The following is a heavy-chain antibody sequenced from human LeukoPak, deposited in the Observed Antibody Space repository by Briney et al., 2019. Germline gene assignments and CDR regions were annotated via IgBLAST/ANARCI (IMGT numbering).Heavy chain of an antibody. CDR2: ISYDGSNK. CDR1: GFTFSNYA. V-gene: IGHV3-30*04. CDR3: TRDPGDTSFGY. Sequence: GGSLRLSCAASGFTFSNYAMHWVRQAPGKGLEWVAIISYDGSNKYYADSVKGRFTISRDNSKNTLFLQMNSLRSEDTAIYFCTRDPGDTSFGYWGPGTLVTVSS. J-gene: IGHJ4*02. D-gene: IGHD4-17*01.